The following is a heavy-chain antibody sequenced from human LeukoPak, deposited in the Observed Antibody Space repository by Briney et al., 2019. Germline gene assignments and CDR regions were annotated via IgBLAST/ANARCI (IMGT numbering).Heavy chain of an antibody. J-gene: IGHJ3*02. CDR3: AREHAMAFDI. CDR1: GFTFSSYA. D-gene: IGHD2-2*01. Sequence: PGGSLRLSCAASGFTFSSYAMHWVRQAPGKGLEWVAVISYDGSNKYYADSVKGRFTISRDNSKNTLYLQMNSLRAEDTAVYYSAREHAMAFDIWGQGTMVTVSS. CDR2: ISYDGSNK. V-gene: IGHV3-30*04.